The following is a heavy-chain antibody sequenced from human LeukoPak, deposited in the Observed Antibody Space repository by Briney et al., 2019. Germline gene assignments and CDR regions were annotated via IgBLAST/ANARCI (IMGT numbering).Heavy chain of an antibody. V-gene: IGHV3-21*01. Sequence: GGSLRLSCAASGFTFSSYSVTWVRQAPGKGLEWVSAITGSSYYIYYADSVKGRFTISRDNAKNSLYLQMNSLRAEDTAVYYCARGYQEGLLWFGESWDYWGQGTLVTVSS. CDR1: GFTFSSYS. J-gene: IGHJ4*02. CDR3: ARGYQEGLLWFGESWDY. D-gene: IGHD3-10*01. CDR2: ITGSSYYI.